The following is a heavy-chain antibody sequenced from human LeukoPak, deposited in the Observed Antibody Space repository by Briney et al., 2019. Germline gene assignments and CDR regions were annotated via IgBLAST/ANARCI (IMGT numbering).Heavy chain of an antibody. CDR1: GGTFSSYA. D-gene: IGHD5-18*01. CDR2: IIPILGIA. Sequence: SVKVSCKASGGTFSSYAISGVRQAPGQGLEWMGRIIPILGIANYAQKFQGRVTITADKSTSTAYMELSSLRSEDTAVYYCARYPQYSYGTTHQYGMEVWGQGPTVPVSS. CDR3: ARYPQYSYGTTHQYGMEV. J-gene: IGHJ6*02. V-gene: IGHV1-69*04.